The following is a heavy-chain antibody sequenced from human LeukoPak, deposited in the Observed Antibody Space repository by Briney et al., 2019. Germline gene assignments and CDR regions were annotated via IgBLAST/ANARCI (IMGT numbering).Heavy chain of an antibody. D-gene: IGHD3-16*01. Sequence: SETLSLTCTVSGGSISNYYWSWIRQPPGKGLEWIGYVHYIGTTNDNPSLKSRVTISLDTSRNQFSLKLSSVTAADTAVYYCARGGNYGAYSLDVWGKGTTVTVSS. CDR3: ARGGNYGAYSLDV. J-gene: IGHJ6*04. V-gene: IGHV4-59*01. CDR2: VHYIGTT. CDR1: GGSISNYY.